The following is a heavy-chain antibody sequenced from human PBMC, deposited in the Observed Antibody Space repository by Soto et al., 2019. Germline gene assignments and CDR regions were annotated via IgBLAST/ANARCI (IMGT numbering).Heavy chain of an antibody. CDR1: GYRFAGYG. CDR3: ASGLPDSYRFRFDYYGMDV. CDR2: IDPSDSYT. J-gene: IGHJ6*02. Sequence: ELLRICCRGSGYRFAGYGGSWVLQMPGKGLEWMGSIDPSDSYTNYSPSFQGHVTISADKSISTAYLQWSSLKASDTAMYYCASGLPDSYRFRFDYYGMDVWAQGPTVTVPS. D-gene: IGHD5-18*01. V-gene: IGHV5-10-1*01.